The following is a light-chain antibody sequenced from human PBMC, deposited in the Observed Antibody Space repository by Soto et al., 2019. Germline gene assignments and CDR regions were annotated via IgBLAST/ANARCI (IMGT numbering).Light chain of an antibody. CDR3: QQHSKWPLT. CDR2: GAS. Sequence: EIVLTQSPGTLSLSPGERATLSCRASQSVSNNYLAWYQQTPGQAPRLLIYGASTRATGIPARFSGSGSGTDFTLAISSLEPEDFAVYYCQQHSKWPLTFGGGTKVDIK. J-gene: IGKJ4*01. CDR1: QSVSNNY. V-gene: IGKV3-11*01.